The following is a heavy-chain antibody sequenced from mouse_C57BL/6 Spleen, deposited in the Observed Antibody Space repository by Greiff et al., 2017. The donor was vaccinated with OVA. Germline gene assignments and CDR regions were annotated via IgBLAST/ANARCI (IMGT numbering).Heavy chain of an antibody. J-gene: IGHJ4*01. Sequence: EVQLQESGAELVRPGASVKLSCTASGFNIKDDYMHWVKQRPEQGLEWIGWIDPENGDTEYASKFQGKATITADTSSNTAYLQLSSLTSEDTAVYYCTLITTVVATDYWGQGTSVTVSS. D-gene: IGHD1-1*01. CDR3: TLITTVVATDY. CDR2: IDPENGDT. V-gene: IGHV14-4*01. CDR1: GFNIKDDY.